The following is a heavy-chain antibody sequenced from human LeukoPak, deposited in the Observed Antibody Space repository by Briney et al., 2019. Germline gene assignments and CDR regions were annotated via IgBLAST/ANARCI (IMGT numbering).Heavy chain of an antibody. D-gene: IGHD2-2*01. CDR1: GYTFNSYG. J-gene: IGHJ4*02. CDR3: ATHLYNSCNGESYYFDY. V-gene: IGHV1-18*01. CDR2: INTYNGNT. Sequence: ASVKVSCKASGYTFNSYGISWVRQAPGQGLEWMGWINTYNGNTNYAQKLQGRVTMTTDTSTSTAYMELRSLRSDDTAVYYCATHLYNSCNGESYYFDYWGQGTLVTVSS.